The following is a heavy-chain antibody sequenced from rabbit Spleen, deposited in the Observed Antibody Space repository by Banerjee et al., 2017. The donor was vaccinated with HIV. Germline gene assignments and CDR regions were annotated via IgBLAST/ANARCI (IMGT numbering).Heavy chain of an antibody. CDR3: ARDTGSSFSSYGMDL. CDR2: IDGGSSGFI. Sequence: QSLEESGGDLVKPGASLTLTCTASGFSFSSRYYMNWVRQAPGKGLEWISCIDGGSSGFIYSATWATGRFTISKTSSTTVTLQMTSLTVADTATYFCARDTGSSFSSYGMDLWGQGTLVTVS. D-gene: IGHD8-1*01. CDR1: GFSFSSRYY. V-gene: IGHV1S40*01. J-gene: IGHJ6*01.